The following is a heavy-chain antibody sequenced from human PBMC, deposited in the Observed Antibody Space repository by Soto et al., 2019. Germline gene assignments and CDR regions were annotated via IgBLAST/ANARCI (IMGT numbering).Heavy chain of an antibody. D-gene: IGHD6-13*01. V-gene: IGHV4-34*01. J-gene: IGHJ4*02. CDR1: GGSFSGYY. CDR3: ARVLDKHSSSWYVNY. Sequence: PSETLSLTCAVYGGSFSGYYWSWIRQPPGKGLEWIGEINHSGSTNYNPSLKSRVTISVDTSKNQFSLKLSSVTAADTAVYYCARVLDKHSSSWYVNYWGQGTLVTVS. CDR2: INHSGST.